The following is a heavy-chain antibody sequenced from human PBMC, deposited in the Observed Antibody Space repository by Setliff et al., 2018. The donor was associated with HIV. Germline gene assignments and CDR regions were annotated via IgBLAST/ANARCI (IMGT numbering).Heavy chain of an antibody. CDR3: ARVDCSSTRCYAFDI. Sequence: ASVKVSCKASGYTFTGYHMHWVQQAPGQGLEWMGWINPHSGGTKYAQKFQGRVTMTRDTSISAAYMELSRLRSDDTAVYYCARVDCSSTRCYAFDIWGQGTMVTVSS. D-gene: IGHD2-2*01. V-gene: IGHV1-2*02. CDR2: INPHSGGT. CDR1: GYTFTGYH. J-gene: IGHJ3*02.